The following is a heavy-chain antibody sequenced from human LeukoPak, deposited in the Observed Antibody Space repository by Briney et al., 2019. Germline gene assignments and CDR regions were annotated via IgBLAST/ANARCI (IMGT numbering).Heavy chain of an antibody. CDR3: ARDIGIAARPRSAFDI. CDR1: GYTFTGYY. Sequence: ASVKASCKASGYTFTGYYMHWVRQAPGQGLEWMGWINPNSGGTNYAQKFQGRVTMTRDTSISTAYMELSRLRSDDTAVYYCARDIGIAARPRSAFDIWGQGTMVTVSS. J-gene: IGHJ3*02. CDR2: INPNSGGT. D-gene: IGHD6-6*01. V-gene: IGHV1-2*02.